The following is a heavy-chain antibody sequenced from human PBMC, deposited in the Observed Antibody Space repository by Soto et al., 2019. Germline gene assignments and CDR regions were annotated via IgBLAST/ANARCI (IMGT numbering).Heavy chain of an antibody. D-gene: IGHD3-16*01. CDR3: ARDQQGEHPRNT. CDR2: IYSGGST. CDR1: GFTVSSNY. J-gene: IGHJ4*02. V-gene: IGHV3-53*01. Sequence: GGSLRLSCAASGFTVSSNYMSWVRQAPGKGLEWVSVIYSGGSTYYADSVKGQFTISRDNSKNTLYLQMNSLRAEDTAVYYCARDQQGEHPRNTWGQGTLVTVSS.